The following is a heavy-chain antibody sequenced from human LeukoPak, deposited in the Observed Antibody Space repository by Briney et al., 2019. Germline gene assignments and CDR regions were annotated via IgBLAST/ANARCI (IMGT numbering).Heavy chain of an antibody. CDR1: GFTFSSYA. V-gene: IGHV3-23*01. D-gene: IGHD3-3*01. Sequence: GGSLRLSCAASGFTFSSYAMSWVRQTPGKGLEWVSAVSGSGGSTYYADSVKGRFTISRDNSKNMLYLQMNSLRAEDTAVYYCAKEGDFWSGYFDYWGQGTLVTVSS. CDR2: VSGSGGST. J-gene: IGHJ4*02. CDR3: AKEGDFWSGYFDY.